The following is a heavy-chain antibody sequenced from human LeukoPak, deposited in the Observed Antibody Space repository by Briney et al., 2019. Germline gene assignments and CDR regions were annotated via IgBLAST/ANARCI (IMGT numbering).Heavy chain of an antibody. J-gene: IGHJ4*02. Sequence: GGSLRLSCAASGFTFSNYAMHWVRQAPGKGLEWVAFIPYDGSNKNYADSVKGRFTISRDNAKNSLYLQMNSLRAEDTAVYYCARNFDYWGQGTLVTVSS. CDR2: IPYDGSNK. V-gene: IGHV3-30*02. CDR1: GFTFSNYA. CDR3: ARNFDY.